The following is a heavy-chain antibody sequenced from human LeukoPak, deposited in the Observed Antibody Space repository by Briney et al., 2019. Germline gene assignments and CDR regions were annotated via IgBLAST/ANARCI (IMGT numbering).Heavy chain of an antibody. CDR3: ARDLSGSYPDY. CDR2: INHSGST. CDR1: GGSFSGYY. V-gene: IGHV4-34*01. Sequence: TSETLSLTCAVYGGSFSGYYWSWIRQPPGKGLEWIGEINHSGSTNYNPSLKSRVTISVDTSKNQFSLKLSSVTAADTAVYYCARDLSGSYPDYWGQGTLVTVSS. J-gene: IGHJ4*02. D-gene: IGHD1-26*01.